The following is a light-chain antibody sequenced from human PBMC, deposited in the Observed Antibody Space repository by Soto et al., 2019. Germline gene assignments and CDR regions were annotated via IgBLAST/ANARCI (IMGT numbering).Light chain of an antibody. V-gene: IGKV1-27*01. CDR2: SAS. Sequence: DIQMTQSPSSLSSSVGDRATITCRASLTISNYLFWYQQKPGKLPTRLISSASTLQAGVTSRFSGSGSGIDFTLTISSLQAEDVAAYYCHKYNSAPLTFGGGTKVEIK. CDR3: HKYNSAPLT. J-gene: IGKJ4*01. CDR1: LTISNY.